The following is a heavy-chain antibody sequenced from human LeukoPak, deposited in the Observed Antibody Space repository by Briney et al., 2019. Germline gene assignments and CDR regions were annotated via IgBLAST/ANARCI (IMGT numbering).Heavy chain of an antibody. J-gene: IGHJ4*02. D-gene: IGHD3-10*01. V-gene: IGHV1-18*01. CDR3: ARTLWFGESPDY. CDR2: ISAYNGNT. CDR1: GYTFTSYG. Sequence: ASVKVSCKASGYTFTSYGISWVRQAPGQGLEWMGWISAYNGNTNYAQRLQGRVTMTTDTSTSTAYMELRSLRSDDTAAYYCARTLWFGESPDYWGQGTLVTVSS.